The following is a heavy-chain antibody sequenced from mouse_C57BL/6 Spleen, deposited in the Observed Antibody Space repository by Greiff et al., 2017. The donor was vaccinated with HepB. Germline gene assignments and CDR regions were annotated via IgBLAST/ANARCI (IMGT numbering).Heavy chain of an antibody. CDR3: ARGGYYDYDNYYAMDY. CDR1: GYTFTTYP. D-gene: IGHD2-4*01. Sequence: VQLVESGAELVKPGASEKMSCKASGYTFTTYPIEWMKQNHGKSLEWIGNFHPYNDDTKYNEKFKGKATLTVEKSSSTVYLELSRLTSDDSAVYYCARGGYYDYDNYYAMDYWGQGTSVTVSS. CDR2: FHPYNDDT. V-gene: IGHV1-47*01. J-gene: IGHJ4*01.